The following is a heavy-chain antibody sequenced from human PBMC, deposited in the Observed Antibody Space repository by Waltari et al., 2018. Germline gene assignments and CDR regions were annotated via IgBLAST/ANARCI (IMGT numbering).Heavy chain of an antibody. CDR1: GFTFSNYY. D-gene: IGHD3-16*01. Sequence: EVQLLESGGGSVEPGGSLRLSCAASGFTFSNYYMNWVRQAPGKGLEWVSVIGGGGGTTHDADSVRGRFTSSRDNSKNTLYLQRRSLRAEETAVYSCARVHSLGQYDSNGQESNFDHWGQGALVTVAS. CDR3: ARVHSLGQYDSNGQESNFDH. CDR2: IGGGGGTT. V-gene: IGHV3-23*01. J-gene: IGHJ4*02.